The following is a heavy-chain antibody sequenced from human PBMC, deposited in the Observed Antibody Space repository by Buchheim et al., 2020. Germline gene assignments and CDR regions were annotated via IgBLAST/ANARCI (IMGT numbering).Heavy chain of an antibody. D-gene: IGHD2-15*01. Sequence: EVQLVESGGGLVQPGGSLRLSCAASGFTFSSYSMNRVRQAPGEGREWGSYISSSSDSIYYADSVEGRFTISIDNAKNSLYLQMHSLRAEDTPVYYCTRGQAAPSDYWGQGA. J-gene: IGHJ4*02. CDR2: ISSSSDSI. V-gene: IGHV3-48*01. CDR1: GFTFSSYS. CDR3: TRGQAAPSDY.